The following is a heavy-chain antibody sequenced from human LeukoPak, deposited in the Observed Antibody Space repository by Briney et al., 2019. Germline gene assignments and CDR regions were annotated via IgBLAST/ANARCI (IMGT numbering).Heavy chain of an antibody. CDR2: IYYSGST. V-gene: IGHV4-39*07. Sequence: SETLSLTCTVSGGSIGSSSYYWGWIRQPPGKGLEWIGSIYYSGSTYYNPSLKSRVTISIDTSKNQFSLKLSSVTAADTAVYYCARSGCSGGSCYSQRGAFDIWGQGTMVTVSS. CDR3: ARSGCSGGSCYSQRGAFDI. J-gene: IGHJ3*02. CDR1: GGSIGSSSYY. D-gene: IGHD2-15*01.